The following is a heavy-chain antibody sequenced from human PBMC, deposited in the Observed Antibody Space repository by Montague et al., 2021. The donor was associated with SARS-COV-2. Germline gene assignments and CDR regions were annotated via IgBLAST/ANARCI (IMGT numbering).Heavy chain of an antibody. J-gene: IGHJ6*02. D-gene: IGHD3-10*01. CDR3: ARGVKCTIRGIITKRTPLPRGNMDV. V-gene: IGHV3-13*05. Sequence: SLRLSCAASGLTFSSYDFHWVRQGPGKGLEWVSAVDTAGDPYYADSVKGRFTISRENAKNYVYLQLDSLRAGDTAVYYCARGVKCTIRGIITKRTPLPRGNMDVWGQGTAVIVSS. CDR1: GLTFSSYD. CDR2: VDTAGDP.